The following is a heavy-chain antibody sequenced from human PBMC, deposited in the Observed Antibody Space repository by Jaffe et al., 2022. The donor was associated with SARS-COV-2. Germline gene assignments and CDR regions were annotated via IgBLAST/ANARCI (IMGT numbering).Heavy chain of an antibody. CDR3: ARERLGFGLYYYYGMDV. CDR1: GFTFSSYT. J-gene: IGHJ6*02. Sequence: EVQLVESGGGLVQPGGSLRLSCAASGFTFSSYTMNWVRQAPGKGLEWVSYISSSSSTIYYADSVKGRFTISRDNAKNSLYLQMNSLRDEDTAVYYCARERLGFGLYYYYGMDVWGQGTTVTVSS. D-gene: IGHD3-10*01. CDR2: ISSSSSTI. V-gene: IGHV3-48*02.